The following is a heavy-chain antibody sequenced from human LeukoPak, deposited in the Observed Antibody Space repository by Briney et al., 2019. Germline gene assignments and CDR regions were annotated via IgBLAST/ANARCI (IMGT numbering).Heavy chain of an antibody. V-gene: IGHV4-34*01. CDR1: GGSFSGYY. D-gene: IGHD2-2*01. Sequence: PSETLSLTCAVYGGSFSGYYWSWIRQPPGKGLEWIGEINHSGSTNYNPSLKSRVTISVDTSKNQFSLKLSSVTAADTAVYYCARVKGFCCSSTSCNDYWGQGTLVTVSS. CDR3: ARVKGFCCSSTSCNDY. J-gene: IGHJ4*02. CDR2: INHSGST.